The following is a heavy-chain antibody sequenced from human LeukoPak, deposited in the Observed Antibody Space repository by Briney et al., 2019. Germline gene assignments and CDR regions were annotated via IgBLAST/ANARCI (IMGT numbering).Heavy chain of an antibody. V-gene: IGHV4-39*01. Sequence: SETLSLTCSVSGGSISSGIYSWGGLRQPPGKGLEWIGSMYYSGTNYYNPSLKGRVTMSADTSKNQFSLKLSSVTAADTAVYYCARHVLAGGSIDNWDQGTLVTVSS. CDR3: ARHVLAGGSIDN. CDR1: GGSISSGIYS. CDR2: MYYSGTN. D-gene: IGHD7-27*01. J-gene: IGHJ4*02.